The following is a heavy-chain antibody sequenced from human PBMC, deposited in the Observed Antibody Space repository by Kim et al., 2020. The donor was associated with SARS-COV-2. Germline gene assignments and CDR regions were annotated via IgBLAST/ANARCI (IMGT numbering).Heavy chain of an antibody. V-gene: IGHV1-46*01. CDR3: ARDQVRLAARTNMGIYYYYGMDV. J-gene: IGHJ6*02. CDR2: INPSGGST. Sequence: ASVKVSCKASGYTFTSYYMHWVRQAPGQGLEWMGIINPSGGSTSYAQKFQGRVTMTRDTSTSTVYMELSSLRSEDTAVYYCARDQVRLAARTNMGIYYYYGMDVWGQGTTVTVSS. CDR1: GYTFTSYY. D-gene: IGHD6-6*01.